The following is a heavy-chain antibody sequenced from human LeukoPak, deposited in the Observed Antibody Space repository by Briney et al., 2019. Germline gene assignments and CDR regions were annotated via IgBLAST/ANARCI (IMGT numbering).Heavy chain of an antibody. J-gene: IGHJ3*02. CDR3: ASFSSWHDAFDI. CDR2: IRYDGSNK. Sequence: GGSLRLSCAASGFTFSSYGMHWVRQAPGKGLEWVAFIRYDGSNKYYADSVKGRFTISRDNSKNTLYLQMSSLRAEDTAVYYCASFSSWHDAFDIWGQGTMVTVSS. CDR1: GFTFSSYG. D-gene: IGHD6-13*01. V-gene: IGHV3-30*02.